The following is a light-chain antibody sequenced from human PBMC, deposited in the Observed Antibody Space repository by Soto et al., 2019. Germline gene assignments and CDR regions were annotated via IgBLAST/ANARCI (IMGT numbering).Light chain of an antibody. CDR3: QQANSFTLT. V-gene: IGKV1-12*01. J-gene: IGKJ4*01. Sequence: IKLTQSPSSMSTLVGDSVTITCKARQSISIWLAWYQKKPGKAPKLLIYAASSLQSGVPSRFSGSGSGTDFNLTISRLQTEDFATYYCQQANSFTLTFGGGTKVDIK. CDR1: QSISIW. CDR2: AAS.